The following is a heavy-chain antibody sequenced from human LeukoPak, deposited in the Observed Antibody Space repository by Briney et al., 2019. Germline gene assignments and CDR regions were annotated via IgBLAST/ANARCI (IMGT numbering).Heavy chain of an antibody. D-gene: IGHD6-13*01. V-gene: IGHV1-18*04. CDR2: ISAYNGNT. Sequence: GASVKVSCKASGYTFTSYGISWVRQAPGQGLEWMGWISAYNGNTNYAQKLQGRVTMTTDTSTSTAYMELRSLRSDDTAVYYCARDPSGQLFRRGFDPWGQGTLVTVSS. J-gene: IGHJ5*02. CDR3: ARDPSGQLFRRGFDP. CDR1: GYTFTSYG.